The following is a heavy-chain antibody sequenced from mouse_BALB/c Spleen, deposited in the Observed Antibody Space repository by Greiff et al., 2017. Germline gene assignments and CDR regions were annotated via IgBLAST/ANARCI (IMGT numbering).Heavy chain of an antibody. CDR1: GYTFTSYW. Sequence: VQVVESGAELARPGASVKLSCKASGYTFTSYWMQWVKQRPGQGLEWIGAIYPGDGDTRYTQKFKGKATLTADKSSSTAYMQLSSLASEDSAVYYCAGAYDYEGFAYWGQGTVVTVSA. V-gene: IGHV1-87*01. CDR2: IYPGDGDT. D-gene: IGHD2-4*01. CDR3: AGAYDYEGFAY. J-gene: IGHJ3*01.